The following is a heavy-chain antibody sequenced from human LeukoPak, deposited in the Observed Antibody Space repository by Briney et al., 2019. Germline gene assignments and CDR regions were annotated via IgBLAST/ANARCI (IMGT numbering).Heavy chain of an antibody. J-gene: IGHJ5*02. D-gene: IGHD4-17*01. Sequence: PSETLSLTCTVSGGSISSYYWSWIRQAPGKGLEWIGYIYYSGSTNYNPSLKSRVTISVDTSKNQFSLKLSSVTAADTAVYYCARLQDGDYRRLGVNWFDPWGQGTLVTVSS. CDR1: GGSISSYY. CDR3: ARLQDGDYRRLGVNWFDP. V-gene: IGHV4-59*01. CDR2: IYYSGST.